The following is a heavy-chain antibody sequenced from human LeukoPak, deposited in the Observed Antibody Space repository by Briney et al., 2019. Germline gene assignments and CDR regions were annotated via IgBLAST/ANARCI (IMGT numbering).Heavy chain of an antibody. CDR1: GDSISSTTYY. Sequence: SETLSLTCTVSGDSISSTTYYWGWIRQPPGKGLEWMGTIYYSGSTYYSPSLKSRVTMSVDMSMNQFSLRLSSVTAADTAVYYCARHPGYSSSWENYFDYWGQGTLVTVSS. J-gene: IGHJ4*02. D-gene: IGHD6-13*01. CDR2: IYYSGST. V-gene: IGHV4-39*01. CDR3: ARHPGYSSSWENYFDY.